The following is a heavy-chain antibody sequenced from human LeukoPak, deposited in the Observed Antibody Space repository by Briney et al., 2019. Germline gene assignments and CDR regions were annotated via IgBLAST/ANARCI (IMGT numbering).Heavy chain of an antibody. CDR2: INHSGST. V-gene: IGHV4-39*07. CDR1: GGSISSSSYY. D-gene: IGHD6-13*01. Sequence: SETLSLTCTVSGGSISSSSYYWSWIRQPPGKGLEWIGEINHSGSTNYNPSLKSRVTISVDTSKNQFSLKLSSVTAADTAVYYCARGRSSSWYAFVYWGQGTLVTVSS. CDR3: ARGRSSSWYAFVY. J-gene: IGHJ4*02.